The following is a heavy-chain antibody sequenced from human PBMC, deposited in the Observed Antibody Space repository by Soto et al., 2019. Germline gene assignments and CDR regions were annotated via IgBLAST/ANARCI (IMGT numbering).Heavy chain of an antibody. V-gene: IGHV3-64*02. CDR2: ISGNGGST. D-gene: IGHD3-22*01. CDR1: GFTFSKHG. Sequence: GGSLRLSCAASGFTFSKHGMHWVRQAPGKGLEYVSAISGNGGSTYYADSVKGRFTISRDNSKNTLYLQMGSLRVEDMAVYYCARTFADNSGFYYDYWGQGTLVTVSS. J-gene: IGHJ4*02. CDR3: ARTFADNSGFYYDY.